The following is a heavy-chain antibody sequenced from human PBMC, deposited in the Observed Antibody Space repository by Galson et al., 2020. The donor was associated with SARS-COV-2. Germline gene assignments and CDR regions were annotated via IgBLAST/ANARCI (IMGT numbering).Heavy chain of an antibody. D-gene: IGHD3-16*01. Sequence: GEYLKISCATSGFFFRNYAMGWVRQATGKGLEWVSLITETGFNTYYPHSVEGRFTISRDNSRDALYLQMNNVRVEDTGLYYCAKEGGRGWATDYFEHWGQGTLVTVSS. V-gene: IGHV3-23*01. J-gene: IGHJ1*01. CDR1: GFFFRNYA. CDR2: ITETGFNT. CDR3: AKEGGRGWATDYFEH.